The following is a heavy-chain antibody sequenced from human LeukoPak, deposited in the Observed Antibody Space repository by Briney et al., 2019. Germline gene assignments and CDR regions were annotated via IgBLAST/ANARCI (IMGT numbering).Heavy chain of an antibody. CDR1: GYTFTSYG. J-gene: IGHJ4*02. D-gene: IGHD2-2*01. CDR3: ARGRYDISCPDH. Sequence: ASVKVSCKASGYTFTSYGISWVRQAPGQGLEWMGWISAYNGNTNYAQKLQDRVTMTTDTSTTTAYMELRSLRSDDTAVYYCARGRYDISCPDHWGQGTLVTVSS. CDR2: ISAYNGNT. V-gene: IGHV1-18*01.